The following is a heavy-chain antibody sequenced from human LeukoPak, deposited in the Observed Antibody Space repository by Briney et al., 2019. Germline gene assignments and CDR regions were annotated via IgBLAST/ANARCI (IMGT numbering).Heavy chain of an antibody. CDR2: INHSGST. J-gene: IGHJ4*02. D-gene: IGHD4-11*01. V-gene: IGHV4-34*01. CDR1: GGSFSGYY. Sequence: SETLSLTCAVYGGSFSGYYWSWIRQPPGKGLEWIGEINHSGSTNYNPSLKSRVTISVDTSKTQISLKLSSVTAADTAVYYCARLVSTGRWGQGTLVTVSS. CDR3: ARLVSTGR.